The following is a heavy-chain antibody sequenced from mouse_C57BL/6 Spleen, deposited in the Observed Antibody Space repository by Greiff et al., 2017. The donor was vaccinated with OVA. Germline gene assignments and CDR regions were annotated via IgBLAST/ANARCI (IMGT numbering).Heavy chain of an antibody. CDR2: INYDGSST. J-gene: IGHJ1*03. CDR1: GFTFSDYY. V-gene: IGHV5-16*01. Sequence: EVKLMESEGGLVQPGSSMKLSCTASGFTFSDYYMAWVRQVPEKGLEWVANINYDGSSTYYLDSLKSRFIISRDNAKNILYLQMSSLKSEDTATYYCAREGPLPGDWYFDVWGTGTTVTVSS. CDR3: AREGPLPGDWYFDV.